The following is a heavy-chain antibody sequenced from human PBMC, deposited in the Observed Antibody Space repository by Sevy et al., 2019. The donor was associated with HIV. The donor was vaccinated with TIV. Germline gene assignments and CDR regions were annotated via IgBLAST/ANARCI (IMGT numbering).Heavy chain of an antibody. D-gene: IGHD3-9*01. CDR3: ARDRATSATGTLFDY. V-gene: IGHV3-23*01. J-gene: IGHJ4*02. CDR1: GFTSSSYA. Sequence: GGSLRLSCAASGFTSSSYAMNWVRQPPGRGLEWVSTLSDSGVSTYYADSVKGRFTISRDNSKSILYLQMNSLRAEDTAVYYCARDRATSATGTLFDYWGQGTLVTVSS. CDR2: LSDSGVST.